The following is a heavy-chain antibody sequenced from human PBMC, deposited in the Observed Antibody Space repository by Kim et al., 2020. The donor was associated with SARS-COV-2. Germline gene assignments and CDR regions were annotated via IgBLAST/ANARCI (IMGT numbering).Heavy chain of an antibody. CDR3: AREGRIYYDSSGYYNFDY. CDR2: IYTSGST. D-gene: IGHD3-22*01. V-gene: IGHV4-61*02. CDR1: GGSISSGSYY. Sequence: SETLSLTCTVSGGSISSGSYYWSWIRQPAGKGLEWIGRIYTSGSTNYNPSLKSRVTISVDTSKNQFSLKLSSVTAADTAVYYCAREGRIYYDSSGYYNFDYWGQGTLVTVSS. J-gene: IGHJ4*02.